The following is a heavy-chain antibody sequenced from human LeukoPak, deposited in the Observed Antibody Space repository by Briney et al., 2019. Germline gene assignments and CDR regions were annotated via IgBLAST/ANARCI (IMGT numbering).Heavy chain of an antibody. CDR3: ARQDSGSSSRAFDI. V-gene: IGHV4-4*07. J-gene: IGHJ3*02. Sequence: SETLSLTCTVSGGSISNYYWSWIRQPARKGLEWIGRFYTSGSTNYNPSLKSRVTMSVDTSKNQISLKLSSVTAADTAVYYCARQDSGSSSRAFDIWGQGTTVTVSS. CDR2: FYTSGST. D-gene: IGHD1-26*01. CDR1: GGSISNYY.